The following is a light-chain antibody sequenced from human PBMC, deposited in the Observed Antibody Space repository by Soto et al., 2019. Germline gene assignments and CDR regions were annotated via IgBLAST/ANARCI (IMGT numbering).Light chain of an antibody. CDR1: QSVSSSY. CDR3: QQYGSSPPFT. J-gene: IGKJ2*01. CDR2: GAS. V-gene: IGKV3-20*01. Sequence: EIVLTQSPGTLSLSPGERATLSCRASQSVSSSYLAWYQQKPGQASRLLIYGASSRATGIPDRFSGSGSGTGFTLTISRLEPEDFAVYFCQQYGSSPPFTFGQGTKVEIK.